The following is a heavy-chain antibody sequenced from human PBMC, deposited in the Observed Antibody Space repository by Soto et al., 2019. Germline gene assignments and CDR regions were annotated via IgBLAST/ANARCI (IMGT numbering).Heavy chain of an antibody. CDR2: IDWDDDK. CDR3: AHTRIAAAGYYHYGMDV. V-gene: IGHV2-5*02. Sequence: QITLKESGPTLVKPTQTLTLTCTFSGSSLSTSGVGVGWIRQPPGRALEWLALIDWDDDKRYSPSLKSRLTITKDTSKNQVVLKMTNMDPVDTATYSCAHTRIAAAGYYHYGMDVWGQGTTVTVSS. CDR1: GSSLSTSGVG. D-gene: IGHD6-13*01. J-gene: IGHJ6*02.